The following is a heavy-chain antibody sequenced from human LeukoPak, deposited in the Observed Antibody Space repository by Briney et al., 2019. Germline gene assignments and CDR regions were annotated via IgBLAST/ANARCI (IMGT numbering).Heavy chain of an antibody. Sequence: GGSLRLSCAASGFTFSSHAMSWVRQAPGKGLEWVSGLSGSGAYTNYAESVKGQFTISRDNSKNTLYLQMNSLRAEDTAVYYCAKNAVILPGGKSFYYYMDVWGKGTTVTVSS. CDR1: GFTFSSHA. D-gene: IGHD4-23*01. CDR3: AKNAVILPGGKSFYYYMDV. J-gene: IGHJ6*03. V-gene: IGHV3-23*01. CDR2: LSGSGAYT.